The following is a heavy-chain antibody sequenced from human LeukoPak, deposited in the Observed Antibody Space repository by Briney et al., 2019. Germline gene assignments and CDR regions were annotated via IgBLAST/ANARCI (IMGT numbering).Heavy chain of an antibody. J-gene: IGHJ4*02. CDR3: ARYRVPAYSGYGLFDY. CDR1: GFTFSSYA. V-gene: IGHV3-30*01. D-gene: IGHD5-12*01. Sequence: PGGSLRLSCAASGFTFSSYAMHWVRQAPGKGLEWVAVISYDGSNKYYADSVKGRFTISRDNSKNTLYLQMNSLRAEDTAVYYCARYRVPAYSGYGLFDYWGQGTLVTVSS. CDR2: ISYDGSNK.